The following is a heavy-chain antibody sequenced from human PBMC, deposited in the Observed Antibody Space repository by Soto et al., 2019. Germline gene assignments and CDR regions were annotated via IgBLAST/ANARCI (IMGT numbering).Heavy chain of an antibody. V-gene: IGHV3-11*06. Sequence: QVQLVESGGGLVKPGGSLRLSCAASGFNFSDHYMNWDRQAPGKGLEWVSYISGSSRYTNFADSVKGRFNISRENDKNALYLQMNSRRVDDTAVYCCARHTRGGCYNDYWGLGTPVTVSS. J-gene: IGHJ4*02. CDR2: ISGSSRYT. CDR3: ARHTRGGCYNDY. D-gene: IGHD2-15*01. CDR1: GFNFSDHY.